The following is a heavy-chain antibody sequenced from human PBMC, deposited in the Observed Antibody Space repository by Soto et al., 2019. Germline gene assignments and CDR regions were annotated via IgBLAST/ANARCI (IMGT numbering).Heavy chain of an antibody. Sequence: PGESLKISCKGSGYSFTSYWISWVRQMPGKGLEWMGRIDPSDSYTNYSPSFQGHVTISADKSISTAYLQWSSLKASDTAMYYCARGCSGGSCYPAYYYGMDVWGQGTTVTVSS. CDR1: GYSFTSYW. V-gene: IGHV5-10-1*01. CDR3: ARGCSGGSCYPAYYYGMDV. J-gene: IGHJ6*02. D-gene: IGHD2-15*01. CDR2: IDPSDSYT.